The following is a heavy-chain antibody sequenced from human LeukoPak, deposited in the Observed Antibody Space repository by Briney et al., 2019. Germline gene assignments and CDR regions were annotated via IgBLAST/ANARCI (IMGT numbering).Heavy chain of an antibody. V-gene: IGHV1-18*01. CDR2: ISAYNGNT. J-gene: IGHJ4*02. Sequence: ASVKVSCKASGYTFTSYGISWVRQAPGQGLEWMGWISAYNGNTNYAQKFQGRVTMTRDTSISTAYMEVSGLRSDDTAVYYCAREIAAVGTGNFDFWGQGTLVTVSS. D-gene: IGHD6-13*01. CDR1: GYTFTSYG. CDR3: AREIAAVGTGNFDF.